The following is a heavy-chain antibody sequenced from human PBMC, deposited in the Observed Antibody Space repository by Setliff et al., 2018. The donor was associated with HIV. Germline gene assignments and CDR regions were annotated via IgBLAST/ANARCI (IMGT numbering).Heavy chain of an antibody. Sequence: SGPTLVNPTQTLTLTCTFSGFSLNTPGLGVGWIRQPLGEALEWLALIYWNNDKRYNPSLGSRLSITKDTSKNLVVLVMTNMDAVDTATYYCAHRPLSADDFDYWGQGTQVTVSS. CDR2: IYWNNDK. J-gene: IGHJ4*02. V-gene: IGHV2-5*01. CDR1: GFSLNTPGLG. CDR3: AHRPLSADDFDY.